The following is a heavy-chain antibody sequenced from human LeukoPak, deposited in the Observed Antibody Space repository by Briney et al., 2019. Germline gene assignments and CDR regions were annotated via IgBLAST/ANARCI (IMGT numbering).Heavy chain of an antibody. Sequence: PGGSLRLSCAASGFTFSSYWMHWVRQAPGKGLVWVSRINSDGSSTSYADSVKGRFTISRDNAKNTLYLQMNSLRAEDTAVYYCAREITIFGVVTRHYYYYMDVWGKGTTVTVS. CDR2: INSDGSST. CDR3: AREITIFGVVTRHYYYYMDV. CDR1: GFTFSSYW. D-gene: IGHD3-3*01. J-gene: IGHJ6*03. V-gene: IGHV3-74*01.